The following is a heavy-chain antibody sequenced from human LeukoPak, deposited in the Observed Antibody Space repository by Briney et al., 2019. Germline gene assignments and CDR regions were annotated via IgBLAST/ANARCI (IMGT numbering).Heavy chain of an antibody. Sequence: GGSLRLSCAASGFILNNYYMHWVRQAPGKGLERVASIQHGGGNQYYVDSVKGRFTISRDNSKNTLYLQMNSLRTEDTAVYYCAKREAVAAMSDFDYWGQGTLVTVSS. CDR2: IQHGGGNQ. J-gene: IGHJ4*02. D-gene: IGHD6-19*01. V-gene: IGHV3-30*02. CDR3: AKREAVAAMSDFDY. CDR1: GFILNNYY.